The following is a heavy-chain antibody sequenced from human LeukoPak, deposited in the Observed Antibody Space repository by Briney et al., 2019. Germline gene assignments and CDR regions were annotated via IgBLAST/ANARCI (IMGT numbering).Heavy chain of an antibody. D-gene: IGHD1-26*01. CDR1: GYTFTGYY. CDR3: ARDRGDYYCYMDV. Sequence: ASVKVSCKASGYTFTGYYMHWVRQAPGQGLEWMGWINPNSGGTNYAQKFQGRVTMTRDTSISTVYMELSSLRSEDTAVYYCARDRGDYYCYMDVWGKGTTVTVSS. V-gene: IGHV1-2*02. J-gene: IGHJ6*03. CDR2: INPNSGGT.